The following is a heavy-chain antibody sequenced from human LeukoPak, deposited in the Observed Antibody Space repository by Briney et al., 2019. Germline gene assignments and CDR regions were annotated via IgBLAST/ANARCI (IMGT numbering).Heavy chain of an antibody. CDR3: ARGGYSRTFDI. D-gene: IGHD6-13*01. V-gene: IGHV4-34*01. CDR2: INHSGST. CDR1: GGSFSGYY. Sequence: SETLSLTCAVYGGSFSGYYWSWIRQPPGKGLEWIGEINHSGSTNYNPSLKSRVTISVDTSKNQFSLKLSSVTAADTAVYYCARGGYSRTFDIWGQGTVVTVSS. J-gene: IGHJ3*02.